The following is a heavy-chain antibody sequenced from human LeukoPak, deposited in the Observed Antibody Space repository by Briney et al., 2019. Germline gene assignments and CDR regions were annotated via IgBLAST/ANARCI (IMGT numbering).Heavy chain of an antibody. V-gene: IGHV1-69*05. CDR2: IIPIFGTA. CDR3: ARLSRYSYGPELRTKYYYYMDV. D-gene: IGHD5-18*01. Sequence: SVKVSCKASGGTFSSYAISWVRQAPGQGLDWMGGIIPIFGTANYAQKFQGRVTITTDESTSTAYMELSSLRPEDTAVYYCARLSRYSYGPELRTKYYYYMDVWGKGTTVTVSS. J-gene: IGHJ6*03. CDR1: GGTFSSYA.